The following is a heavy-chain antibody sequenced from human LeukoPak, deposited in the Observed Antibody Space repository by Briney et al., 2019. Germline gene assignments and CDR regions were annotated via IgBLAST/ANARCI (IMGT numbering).Heavy chain of an antibody. J-gene: IGHJ4*02. CDR1: GGSISSYY. D-gene: IGHD3-16*01. CDR2: IYHNGRT. V-gene: IGHV4-59*01. CDR3: ARASEGIGYFDT. Sequence: SETLSLTCTVSGGSISSYYWSWVRQAPGMGLEWIGYIYHNGRTNYSPSLKSRITMSIDTSQKKFSLKVISVTAADTAVYYCARASEGIGYFDTWGRGSLVTVSS.